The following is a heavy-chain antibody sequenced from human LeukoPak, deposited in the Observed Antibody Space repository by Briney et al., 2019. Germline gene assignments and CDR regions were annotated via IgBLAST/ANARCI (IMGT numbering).Heavy chain of an antibody. CDR3: ARDFKESNWNDGHWFDP. J-gene: IGHJ5*02. V-gene: IGHV1-69*04. CDR2: ISPMLHIP. CDR1: GGTFISYS. Sequence: GASVKVSCKASGGTFISYSISWVRQAPGQGREWVGKISPMLHIPNYAHKFLGRVSISAEKSTTAAYTELSRLRSENTAVYYCARDFKESNWNDGHWFDPWGQGALVTVSS. D-gene: IGHD1-20*01.